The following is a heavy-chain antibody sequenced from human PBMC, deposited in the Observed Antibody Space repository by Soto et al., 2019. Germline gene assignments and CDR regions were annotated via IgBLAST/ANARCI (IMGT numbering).Heavy chain of an antibody. CDR1: GYTFTGYY. D-gene: IGHD6-13*01. J-gene: IGHJ4*02. Sequence: ASVKVSCKACGYTFTGYYMHWVRQAPGQGLEWMGWINPNSGGTNYAQKFQGWVTMTRDTSISTAYMELSRLRSDDTAVYYCAKEGIAEAGVFDYWGQGTLVTVSS. CDR2: INPNSGGT. V-gene: IGHV1-2*04. CDR3: AKEGIAEAGVFDY.